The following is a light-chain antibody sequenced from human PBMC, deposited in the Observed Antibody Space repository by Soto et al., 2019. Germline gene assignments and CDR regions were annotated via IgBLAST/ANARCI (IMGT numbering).Light chain of an antibody. V-gene: IGKV3-20*01. CDR3: QQYGHSPWT. CDR2: GVS. CDR1: QSVSSGH. J-gene: IGKJ1*01. Sequence: DIMLTQSPGTLSLSPGERASLSCRASQSVSSGHLAWYQQKPGQAPRLLIYGVSSRATGIPDRFSGSGSGTDFTLTISRLEPEDYAVHYCQQYGHSPWTFGQGTKVDIK.